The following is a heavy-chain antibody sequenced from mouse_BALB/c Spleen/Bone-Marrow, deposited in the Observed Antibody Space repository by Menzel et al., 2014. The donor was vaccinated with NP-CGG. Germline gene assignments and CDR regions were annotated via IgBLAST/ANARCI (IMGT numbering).Heavy chain of an antibody. CDR2: IYPGAVYT. Sequence: VMLVESGAELVRPGTSAKMSCKAAGYTFTNYWLGWVKQRPGHGLEWIGDIYPGAVYTNYNEKFKGKATLTADTSSSTAYMQLSSLTSEDSAIYYCAIHGEAMDYWGQGTSVTVSS. CDR1: GYTFTNYW. CDR3: AIHGEAMDY. V-gene: IGHV1-63*02. J-gene: IGHJ4*01.